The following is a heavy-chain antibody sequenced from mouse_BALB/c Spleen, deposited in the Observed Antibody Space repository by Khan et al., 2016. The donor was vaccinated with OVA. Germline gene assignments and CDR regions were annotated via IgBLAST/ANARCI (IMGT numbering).Heavy chain of an antibody. CDR2: IDPANGNT. D-gene: IGHD1-1*01. CDR3: ATYYYGSSRYLDY. Sequence: VQLQQPGAEFVKPGASVRLSCTASGFNIKDTYMHWVKQRPEQGLEWIGRIDPANGNTKYDPKFQGKATITADTSSNTAYLQLSSLTSEDTAVYYCATYYYGSSRYLDYWGQGTTLTVSS. CDR1: GFNIKDTY. J-gene: IGHJ2*01. V-gene: IGHV14-3*02.